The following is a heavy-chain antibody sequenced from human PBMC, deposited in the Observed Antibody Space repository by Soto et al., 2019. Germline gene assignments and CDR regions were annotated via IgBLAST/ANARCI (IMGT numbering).Heavy chain of an antibody. CDR1: GGSISSGDYY. CDR2: IYYSGST. V-gene: IGHV4-30-4*01. Sequence: PSETLSLTCTVSGGSISSGDYYWSWIRQPPGKGLEWIGYIYYSGSTYYNPPLKSRVTISVDTSKNQFSLKLSSVTAADTAVYYCARVGDTAMVNWFDPWGQGTLVTVSS. D-gene: IGHD5-18*01. CDR3: ARVGDTAMVNWFDP. J-gene: IGHJ5*02.